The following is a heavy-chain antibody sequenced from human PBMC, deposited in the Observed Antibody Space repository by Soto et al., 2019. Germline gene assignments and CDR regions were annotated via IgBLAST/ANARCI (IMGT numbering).Heavy chain of an antibody. CDR2: IYYSGST. D-gene: IGHD5-18*01. CDR3: ARVGVGYSYGYLDY. Sequence: PSETLSLTCTVSGGSISSSSCYWGLIRQPPGKGLEWIGNIYYSGSTYSNPSLKSRVIISVDTSKNQFSLKVSSVTAADTAVYYCARVGVGYSYGYLDYWGQGMLVTVSS. J-gene: IGHJ4*02. V-gene: IGHV4-39*07. CDR1: GGSISSSSCY.